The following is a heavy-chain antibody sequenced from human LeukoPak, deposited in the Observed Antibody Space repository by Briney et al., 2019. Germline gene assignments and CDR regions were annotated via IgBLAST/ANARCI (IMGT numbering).Heavy chain of an antibody. J-gene: IGHJ5*02. CDR1: GFIVSSNY. Sequence: GGSLRLSCAASGFIVSSNYMTWVRQAPGKGLEWVSVIYSGGSTYFADSVKGRFTISRDNSKNTLYLQMNSLRVEDTAVYYCAREVYYGSGSYHNWFDPWGQGTLVTVSS. CDR2: IYSGGST. D-gene: IGHD3-10*01. V-gene: IGHV3-53*01. CDR3: AREVYYGSGSYHNWFDP.